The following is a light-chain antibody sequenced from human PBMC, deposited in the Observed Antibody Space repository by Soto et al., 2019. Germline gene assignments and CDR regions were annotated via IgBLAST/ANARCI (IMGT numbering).Light chain of an antibody. CDR2: LEGSGSY. Sequence: QSVLTQSSSASASLGSSVKLTCTLSSGHSTYIIAWHQQQPGKAPRYLMKLEGSGSYNKGSGVPDRFSGSSSGADRYLTISNLQFEDEADYYCETCDSNTHVVFGGGTKLTVL. CDR1: SGHSTYI. CDR3: ETCDSNTHVV. V-gene: IGLV4-60*02. J-gene: IGLJ2*01.